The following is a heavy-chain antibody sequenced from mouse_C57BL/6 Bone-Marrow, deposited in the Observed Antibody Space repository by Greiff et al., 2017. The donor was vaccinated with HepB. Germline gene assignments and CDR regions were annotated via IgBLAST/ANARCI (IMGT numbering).Heavy chain of an antibody. V-gene: IGHV5-6*02. CDR2: ISSGGSYT. D-gene: IGHD1-1*01. Sequence: EVMLVESGGDLVKPGGSLKLSCAASGFTFSSYGMSWVRQTPDKRLEWFATISSGGSYTYYPDSVKGRCTISRDNAKNTLYLQMSSLKSEDTAMYYCARHPYYGSSYWYFDVWGTGTTVTVSS. CDR3: ARHPYYGSSYWYFDV. CDR1: GFTFSSYG. J-gene: IGHJ1*03.